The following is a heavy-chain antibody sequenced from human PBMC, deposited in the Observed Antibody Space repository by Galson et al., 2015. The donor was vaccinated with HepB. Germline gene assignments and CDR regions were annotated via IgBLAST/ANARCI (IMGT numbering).Heavy chain of an antibody. CDR3: ARQFVDSRDRDAFDI. J-gene: IGHJ3*02. CDR2: IYPGDSDT. V-gene: IGHV5-51*01. D-gene: IGHD3-22*01. Sequence: QSGAEVKKPGESLKISCKGSGYSFTSYWIGWVRQMPGKGLEWMGIIYPGDSDTRYSPSFQGQVTISADKSISTAYLQWSSLKASDTAMYYCARQFVDSRDRDAFDIWGQGTMVTVSS. CDR1: GYSFTSYW.